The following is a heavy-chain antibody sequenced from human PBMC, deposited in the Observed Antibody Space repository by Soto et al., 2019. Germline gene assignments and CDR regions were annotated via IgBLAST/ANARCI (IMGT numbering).Heavy chain of an antibody. J-gene: IGHJ6*02. CDR2: IIPRSATS. D-gene: IGHD2-2*01. CDR1: GDTFSTYT. CDR3: AREGLVLVPTTVNSDYYYYAMDV. Sequence: QVQLVQSGAEVKKPGSSVKVSCKASGDTFSTYTITWMRQAPGQGLEWMGGIIPRSATSNYAQKFQGRVTFTADESTNTAXXXLXXLRSEDTAVYYCAREGLVLVPTTVNSDYYYYAMDVWGQGTTVTVSS. V-gene: IGHV1-69*12.